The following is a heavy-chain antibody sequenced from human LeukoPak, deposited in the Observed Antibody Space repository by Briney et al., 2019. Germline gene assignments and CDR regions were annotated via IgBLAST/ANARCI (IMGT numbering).Heavy chain of an antibody. CDR1: GFMFSSHW. J-gene: IGHJ4*02. Sequence: PGGSLRLSCAPSGFMFSSHWMSWVRQAPGKGLEWVANINQDGSQKYYMDSVRGRFTISRDNAKNSLYLQMNSLRAEDTAVYYCAKGAYYDILTGYYWGQGTLVTVSS. CDR3: AKGAYYDILTGYY. D-gene: IGHD3-9*01. V-gene: IGHV3-7*03. CDR2: INQDGSQK.